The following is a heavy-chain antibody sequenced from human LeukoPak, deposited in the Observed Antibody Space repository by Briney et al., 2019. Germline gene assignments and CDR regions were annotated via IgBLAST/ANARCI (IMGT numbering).Heavy chain of an antibody. CDR2: IYYSGST. J-gene: IGHJ4*02. V-gene: IGHV4-31*03. CDR3: ARLEMATMGGYYFDY. CDR1: GGSISSGGYY. Sequence: SQTLSLTCTVSGGSISSGGYYWSWIHQHPGKGLEWIGYIYYSGSTYYNPSLKSRVTISVDTSKNQFSLKLSSVTAADTAVYYCARLEMATMGGYYFDYWGQGTLVTVSS. D-gene: IGHD5-24*01.